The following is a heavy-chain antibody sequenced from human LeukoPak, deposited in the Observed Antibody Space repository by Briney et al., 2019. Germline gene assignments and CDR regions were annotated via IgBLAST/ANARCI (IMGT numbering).Heavy chain of an antibody. Sequence: ASVKVSCKASGYTFTVYYMHWVRQAPGQGLEWMGWINPNSGGTNYAQKFQGRVTMTRDTSISTAYMELSRLRSDDTAVYYCARRRIAAAGTVLDYWGQGTLVTVSS. CDR1: GYTFTVYY. CDR2: INPNSGGT. CDR3: ARRRIAAAGTVLDY. D-gene: IGHD6-13*01. V-gene: IGHV1-2*02. J-gene: IGHJ4*02.